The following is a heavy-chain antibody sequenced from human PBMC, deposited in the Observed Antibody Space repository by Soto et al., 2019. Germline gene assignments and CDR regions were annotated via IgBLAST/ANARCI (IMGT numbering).Heavy chain of an antibody. V-gene: IGHV4-4*02. CDR2: IRHSGST. Sequence: SEALSRTCAVSGGSISIDYWWSFVRQPPGKGLEWIGEIRHSGSTNYIQSLKSRVTMSLDKSNNQLSLKLSSVTAADTAVYYCARGFDYRWVYWGQGTLVTVSS. CDR3: ARGFDYRWVY. CDR1: GGSISIDYW. D-gene: IGHD3-16*01. J-gene: IGHJ4*02.